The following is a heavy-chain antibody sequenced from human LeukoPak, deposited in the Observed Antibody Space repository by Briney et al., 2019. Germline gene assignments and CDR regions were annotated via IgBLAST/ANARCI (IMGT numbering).Heavy chain of an antibody. CDR2: INPNSGGT. V-gene: IGHV1-2*02. CDR1: GCTFTDYY. Sequence: ASVKVSCKASGCTFTDYYMHWVRQAPGQGLEWMGWINPNSGGTNCAQKFQGRVTLTRDTSISTVYMELGELRSDDTAMYYCARDGNFDYWGQGARVTVSS. J-gene: IGHJ4*02. CDR3: ARDGNFDY. D-gene: IGHD1-26*01.